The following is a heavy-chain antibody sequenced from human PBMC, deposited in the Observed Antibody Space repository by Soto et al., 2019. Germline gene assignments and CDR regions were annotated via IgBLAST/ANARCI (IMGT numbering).Heavy chain of an antibody. CDR2: IIPIFGTA. CDR3: ARPAYCSGGSCYHSHYFYGMDV. J-gene: IGHJ6*02. D-gene: IGHD2-15*01. V-gene: IGHV1-69*13. Sequence: SVKVSCKASGGTFSSSAISWVRQAPGQGLEWMGGIIPIFGTANYAQKFQGRVTITADESTSTAYMELSSLRSEDTAVYYCARPAYCSGGSCYHSHYFYGMDVRRQLTT. CDR1: GGTFSSSA.